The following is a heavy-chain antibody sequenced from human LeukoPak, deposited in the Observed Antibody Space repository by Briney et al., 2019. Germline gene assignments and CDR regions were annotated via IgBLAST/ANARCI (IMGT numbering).Heavy chain of an antibody. CDR2: IRFDESDK. Sequence: GGSLRLSCEASGFSFIHNGMHWVRQAPGKGLEWLAFIRFDESDKFYADSVKGRFTISRDNAKNTLYLQMNSLRAEDTAVYYCTRGFWGWEVDYWGQGTLVTVSS. CDR3: TRGFWGWEVDY. V-gene: IGHV3-30*02. D-gene: IGHD3-16*01. J-gene: IGHJ4*02. CDR1: GFSFIHNG.